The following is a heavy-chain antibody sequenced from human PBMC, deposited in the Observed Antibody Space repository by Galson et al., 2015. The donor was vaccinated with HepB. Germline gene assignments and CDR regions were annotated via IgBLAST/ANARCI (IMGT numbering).Heavy chain of an antibody. D-gene: IGHD3-10*01. J-gene: IGHJ4*02. CDR3: ARSYYGSGSYYGRSDY. CDR2: ISSSGSTI. CDR1: GFTFSSYE. Sequence: SLRLSCAASGFTFSSYEMNWVRQAPGKGLEWVSYISSSGSTIYYADSVKGRFTISRDNAKNSLYLQMKRLRAEDTAVYYCARSYYGSGSYYGRSDYWGQGTLVTVSS. V-gene: IGHV3-48*03.